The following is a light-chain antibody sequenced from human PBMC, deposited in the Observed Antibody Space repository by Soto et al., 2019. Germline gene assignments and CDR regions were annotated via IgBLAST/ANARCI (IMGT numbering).Light chain of an antibody. V-gene: IGLV2-11*01. CDR1: SSDVGGYNY. CDR2: DVS. J-gene: IGLJ2*01. Sequence: QSALTQPRSVSGSPGQSVTISCTGTSSDVGGYNYVSWYQQHPDKAPKLMIYDVSQRPSGVPDRFSGSKSGNTASLTISGLQHEDEADYYCCSYAGSHFLFGGGTKLTVL. CDR3: CSYAGSHFL.